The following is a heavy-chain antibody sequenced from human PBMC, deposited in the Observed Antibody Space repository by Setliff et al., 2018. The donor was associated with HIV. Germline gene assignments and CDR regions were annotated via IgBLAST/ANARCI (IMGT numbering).Heavy chain of an antibody. J-gene: IGHJ3*02. V-gene: IGHV3-49*04. D-gene: IGHD5-18*01. Sequence: GGSLRLSCAASGFTFGDYAMSWVRQAPGKGLEWVGFIRSKAYGGATEYAASVKDRFTVSRDDSKSIAYLQINSLKTEDTAVYYCTRDKGYAFDIWGQGTMVTVSS. CDR3: TRDKGYAFDI. CDR2: IRSKAYGGAT. CDR1: GFTFGDYA.